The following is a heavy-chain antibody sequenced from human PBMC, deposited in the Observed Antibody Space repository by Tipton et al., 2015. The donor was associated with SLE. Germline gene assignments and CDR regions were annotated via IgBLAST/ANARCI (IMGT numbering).Heavy chain of an antibody. Sequence: TLSLTCTVSGGSFSSHYWGWIRQPPGKGLEWIGYIYYSGSTNYNPSLKSRVTISVDTSKNQFSLNLTSVTAADTAVYYCARDYGDYGYFDLWGRGTLVTVSS. CDR2: IYYSGST. D-gene: IGHD4-17*01. CDR1: GGSFSSHY. CDR3: ARDYGDYGYFDL. J-gene: IGHJ2*01. V-gene: IGHV4-59*11.